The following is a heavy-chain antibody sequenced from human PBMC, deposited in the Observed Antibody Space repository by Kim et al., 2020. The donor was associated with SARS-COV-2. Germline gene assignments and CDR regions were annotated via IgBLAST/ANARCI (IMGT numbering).Heavy chain of an antibody. CDR1: GGSMNNYY. D-gene: IGHD4-17*01. CDR3: ARRRTYGKHDY. V-gene: IGHV4-59*08. J-gene: IGHJ4*02. Sequence: SETLSLTCSVSGGSMNNYYWSWIRQPPGKEMVLIGYIYYTGSTNYSPSLQSRVNISVDTAKNQFSLKLSSVSAADTAVYFCARRRTYGKHDYWGQGTLVTVSS. CDR2: IYYTGST.